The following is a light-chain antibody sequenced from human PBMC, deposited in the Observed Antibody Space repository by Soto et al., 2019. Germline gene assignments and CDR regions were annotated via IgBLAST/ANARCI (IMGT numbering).Light chain of an antibody. CDR2: DAS. CDR3: QQRSNWTRT. V-gene: IGKV3-11*01. Sequence: IVLTQSPATLSLSPGERATLSCWASQSISSYLAWCQLKPGQAPRLLTYDASNRATGIPARFSGSGSGTDFTLTFSSLENEDFAVYVRQQRSNWTRTFGQGTKVDIK. J-gene: IGKJ1*01. CDR1: QSISSY.